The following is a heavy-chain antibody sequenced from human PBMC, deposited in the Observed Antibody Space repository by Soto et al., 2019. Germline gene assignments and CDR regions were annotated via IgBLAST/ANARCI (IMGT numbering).Heavy chain of an antibody. V-gene: IGHV3-33*01. J-gene: IGHJ4*02. Sequence: QVQLVESGGGVVQPGRSLRLSCAASGFTFSSYGMHWVRQAPGKGLEWVAVIWYDGSNKYYADSVKGRFTISRDNSKNTLYLQMNSLRGEDTAVYYCARDRGYYDSSGNSFDYWGQGTLVTVSS. CDR1: GFTFSSYG. CDR3: ARDRGYYDSSGNSFDY. CDR2: IWYDGSNK. D-gene: IGHD3-22*01.